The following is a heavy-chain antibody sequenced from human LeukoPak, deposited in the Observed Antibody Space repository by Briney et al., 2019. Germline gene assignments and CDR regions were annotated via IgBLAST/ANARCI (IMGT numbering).Heavy chain of an antibody. J-gene: IGHJ4*02. CDR2: IHHSGSA. CDR1: SGSITTYY. Sequence: PSETLSLTCSVSSGSITTYYWNWIRQAPGKEPEWIGYIHHSGSANYNPSLKSRVTISVDTSKNQFSLKLSSVTAADTAVYYCASITVDTAMVYFDYWGQGTLVTVSS. CDR3: ASITVDTAMVYFDY. V-gene: IGHV4-59*08. D-gene: IGHD5-18*01.